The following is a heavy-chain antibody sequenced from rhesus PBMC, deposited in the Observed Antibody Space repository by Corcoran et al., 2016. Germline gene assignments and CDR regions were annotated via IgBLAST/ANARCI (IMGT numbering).Heavy chain of an antibody. J-gene: IGHJ4*01. Sequence: QVQLQESGPGLVKPLETLSLTCAVSGGSISSNYWSWIRQPPGKGLEWIGYIYGSGRSNNYNPSRKSRVTLSVDTSKNQFSLKLSSVTAADTAVYYCARVEYGTSYDYWGQGVLVTVSS. CDR3: ARVEYGTSYDY. CDR1: GGSISSNY. V-gene: IGHV4S11*01. D-gene: IGHD4-29*01. CDR2: IYGSGRSN.